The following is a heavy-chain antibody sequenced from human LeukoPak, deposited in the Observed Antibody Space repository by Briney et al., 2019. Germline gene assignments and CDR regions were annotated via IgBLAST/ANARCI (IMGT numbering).Heavy chain of an antibody. Sequence: PGRSLRLSCAASGFTFDDYAMNWVRQAPGKGLEWVSYISSSGSTIYYADSVKGRFTISRDNAKNSLYLQMNSLRAEDTAVYYCAREVLWFGELSQYNWFDPWGQGTLVTVSS. V-gene: IGHV3-48*03. CDR2: ISSSGSTI. J-gene: IGHJ5*02. CDR1: GFTFDDYA. D-gene: IGHD3-10*01. CDR3: AREVLWFGELSQYNWFDP.